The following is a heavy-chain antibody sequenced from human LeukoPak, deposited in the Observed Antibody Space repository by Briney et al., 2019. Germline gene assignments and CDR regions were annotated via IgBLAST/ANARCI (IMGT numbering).Heavy chain of an antibody. V-gene: IGHV3-11*03. D-gene: IGHD2-2*01. J-gene: IGHJ4*02. CDR1: GFTFSDYY. Sequence: GGSLRLSCAAYGFTFSDYYMSWIRQAPGKGLEWVSYISSSSSYTNYADSVKGRFTISRDNAKNSLYLQMNSLRAEDTAVYYCAGAAALYYFDYWGQGTLVTVSS. CDR2: ISSSSSYT. CDR3: AGAAALYYFDY.